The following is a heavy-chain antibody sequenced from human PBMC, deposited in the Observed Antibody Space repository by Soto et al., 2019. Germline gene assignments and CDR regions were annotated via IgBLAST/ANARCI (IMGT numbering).Heavy chain of an antibody. CDR3: AREGLGRRIIQPYYHDGMDV. CDR1: GFTFSNYE. CDR2: ISSNGRTL. Sequence: EMQLVESGGGLVQPGGSLRLSCAASGFTFSNYEFNWVRQAPGKGLEWVSYISSNGRTLYYADSLTGRFTISRDDASNYLYLQMNSLRAADTAVYYCAREGLGRRIIQPYYHDGMDVWGHGTTFIASS. J-gene: IGHJ6*02. V-gene: IGHV3-48*03. D-gene: IGHD3-3*01.